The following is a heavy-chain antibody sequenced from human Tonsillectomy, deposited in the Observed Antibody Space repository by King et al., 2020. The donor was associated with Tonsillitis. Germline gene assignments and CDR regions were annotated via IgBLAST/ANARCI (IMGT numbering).Heavy chain of an antibody. CDR3: ARDRYQMDV. J-gene: IGHJ6*04. CDR1: GFTFSFYG. D-gene: IGHD2-2*01. CDR2: IWYDGSDK. Sequence: VQLVESGGGVVQPGRSLRLSCAASGFTFSFYGIHWVRQAPGKGLEWVAVIWYDGSDKYYADSVKGRFTISRDNSKNTLFLQMNSLRIEDTAVYYCARDRYQMDVWGKGTTVTVSS. V-gene: IGHV3-33*08.